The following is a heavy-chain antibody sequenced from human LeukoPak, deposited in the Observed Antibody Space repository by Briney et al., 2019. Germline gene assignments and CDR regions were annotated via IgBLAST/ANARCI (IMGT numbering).Heavy chain of an antibody. Sequence: PSETLSLTCTVSGDSISANNYYWAWIRQPPGKGLEWIASIYYSGSTYYNPSLKSRVTISVDTSKNQFSLKLSSVTAADTAVYYCAREKAYYYYYYMDVWGNGTTVTVSS. V-gene: IGHV4-39*07. CDR1: GDSISANNYY. J-gene: IGHJ6*03. CDR3: AREKAYYYYYYMDV. CDR2: IYYSGST.